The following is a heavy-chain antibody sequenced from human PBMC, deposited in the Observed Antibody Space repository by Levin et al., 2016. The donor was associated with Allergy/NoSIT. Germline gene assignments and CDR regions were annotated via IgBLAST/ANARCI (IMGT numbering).Heavy chain of an antibody. V-gene: IGHV3-30*18. Sequence: GGSLRLSCAASGFTFSSYGMHWVRQAPGKGLEWVAVISYDGSNKYYGDSVKGRFTISRDNSKNTLYLQMNSLRAEDTAVYYCAKGIGSGIQVWSYYYYGMDVWGQGTTVTVSS. CDR1: GFTFSSYG. D-gene: IGHD5-18*01. J-gene: IGHJ6*02. CDR2: ISYDGSNK. CDR3: AKGIGSGIQVWSYYYYGMDV.